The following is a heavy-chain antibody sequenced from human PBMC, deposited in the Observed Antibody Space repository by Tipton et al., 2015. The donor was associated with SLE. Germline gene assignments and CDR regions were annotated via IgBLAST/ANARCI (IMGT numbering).Heavy chain of an antibody. D-gene: IGHD3-10*01. J-gene: IGHJ6*02. V-gene: IGHV4-39*01. Sequence: TLSLTCTVSGGSIRSSRHFWGRIRQPPGKGLEWIGVLYYSENTYYNPSLKSPVTLSIDTSKNHFSLELTSVTAADTAVYYCARQRLRLLSPLDAWGQGTTVTVS. CDR3: ARQRLRLLSPLDA. CDR1: GGSIRSSRHF. CDR2: LYYSENT.